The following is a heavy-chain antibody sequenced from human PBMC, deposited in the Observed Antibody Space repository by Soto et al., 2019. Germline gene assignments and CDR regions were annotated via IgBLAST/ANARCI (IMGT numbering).Heavy chain of an antibody. CDR2: ISGGGGTT. J-gene: IGHJ4*02. CDR3: ARGAGPVSTINFDY. Sequence: PGGSLRLSCAASGFTFSSYAMSWVRQAPGRGLEWVSTISGGGGTTFYADSVKGRFTISRDNSKNTLYLQINSLRAEDTAIYFCARGAGPVSTINFDYWGQGTLVTVSS. D-gene: IGHD5-12*01. V-gene: IGHV3-23*01. CDR1: GFTFSSYA.